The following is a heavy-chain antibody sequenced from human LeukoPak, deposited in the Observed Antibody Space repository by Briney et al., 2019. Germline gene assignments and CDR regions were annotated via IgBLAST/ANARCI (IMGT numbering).Heavy chain of an antibody. CDR1: GFTVSSNY. CDR2: ISGSGGST. Sequence: GGSLRLSCAASGFTVSSNYMSWVRQAPGKGLEWVSAISGSGGSTYYADSVKGRFTISRDNSKNTLYLQMNSLRAEDTAVYYCAKESQQLPRLYYFDYWGQGTLVTVSS. V-gene: IGHV3-23*01. J-gene: IGHJ4*02. CDR3: AKESQQLPRLYYFDY. D-gene: IGHD6-13*01.